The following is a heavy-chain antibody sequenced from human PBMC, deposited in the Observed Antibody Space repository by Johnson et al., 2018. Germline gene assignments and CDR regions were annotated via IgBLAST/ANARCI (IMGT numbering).Heavy chain of an antibody. D-gene: IGHD1-14*01. V-gene: IGHV3-74*01. Sequence: VQLQESGGGLVQPGGSLTLSCAASGLTFSNKWIHWVRQVPGKGLLGVAHMRTDGSGTNYADYMKGRFTVSRERVRNTVYLQMSTLRVDETAVYYCVTTTGNAFNTWGQGTVVTVSS. CDR1: GLTFSNKW. CDR3: VTTTGNAFNT. J-gene: IGHJ3*02. CDR2: MRTDGSGT.